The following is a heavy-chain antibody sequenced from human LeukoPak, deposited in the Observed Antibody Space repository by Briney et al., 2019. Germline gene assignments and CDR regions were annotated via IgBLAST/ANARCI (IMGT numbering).Heavy chain of an antibody. D-gene: IGHD1-26*01. J-gene: IGHJ4*02. CDR3: AKAGPTSLGRYFDY. Sequence: GGSLRLSCAASGFTFSSYGMHWVRQAPGKGLEWVAFIRYDGSNKYYADSVKGRFTISRDNSKNTLYLQMNSLIAEDTAVYYCAKAGPTSLGRYFDYWGQGTLVTVSS. V-gene: IGHV3-30*02. CDR2: IRYDGSNK. CDR1: GFTFSSYG.